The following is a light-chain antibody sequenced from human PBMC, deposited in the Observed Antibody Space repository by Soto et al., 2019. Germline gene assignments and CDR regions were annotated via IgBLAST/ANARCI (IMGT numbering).Light chain of an antibody. J-gene: IGKJ4*01. CDR1: QAINSA. CDR2: DAS. V-gene: IGKV1-13*02. Sequence: IQLTQSPSSLSASVGDKVTISCRASQAINSALAWCQQRPWKAPMVLIYDASILESGVPSRFSGSGSGTDFTLTISSLQPEDFATYYCQQFNSYPLTFGGGTKVEIE. CDR3: QQFNSYPLT.